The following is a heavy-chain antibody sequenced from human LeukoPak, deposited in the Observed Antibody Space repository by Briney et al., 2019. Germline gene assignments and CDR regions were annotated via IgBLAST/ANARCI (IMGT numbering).Heavy chain of an antibody. J-gene: IGHJ6*02. CDR3: ARARGYSYGGRYYYYYYGMDV. CDR1: GGSFSGYY. D-gene: IGHD5-18*01. CDR2: INHSGST. Sequence: SETLSLTCAVYGGSFSGYYWSWIRQPPGKGLGWIGEINHSGSTNYNPSLKSRVTISVDTSKNQFSLKLSSVTAADTAVYYCARARGYSYGGRYYYYYYGMDVWGQGTTVTVSS. V-gene: IGHV4-34*01.